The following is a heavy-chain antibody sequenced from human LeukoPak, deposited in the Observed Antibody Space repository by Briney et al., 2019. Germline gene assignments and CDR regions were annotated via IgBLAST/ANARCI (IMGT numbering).Heavy chain of an antibody. CDR2: IYHRGNT. D-gene: IGHD6-19*01. CDR1: GGSISSSNW. V-gene: IGHV4-4*02. J-gene: IGHJ4*02. Sequence: WETLSLTCAVSGGSISSSNWWSWVRQPPGKGLEWIGEIYHRGNTNYNPSLKNRVTISVDKSKNQFSLNLSSVTAADTAVYYCARRPDNTGWFFDYWGQGTLDTASS. CDR3: ARRPDNTGWFFDY.